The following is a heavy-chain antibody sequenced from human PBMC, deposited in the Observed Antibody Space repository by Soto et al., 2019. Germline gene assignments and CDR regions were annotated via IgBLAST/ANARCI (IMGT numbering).Heavy chain of an antibody. J-gene: IGHJ4*02. Sequence: PGESLKISCKGSGYSFTTYWISWVRQMPGKGLEWMGRIDPSDSYTNYSPYFQGHVTISADKSISTAYLQWSSLKASDTAMYYCARNDGFAHDYWGQGTLVTVSS. V-gene: IGHV5-10-1*01. CDR2: IDPSDSYT. CDR1: GYSFTTYW. CDR3: ARNDGFAHDY. D-gene: IGHD1-1*01.